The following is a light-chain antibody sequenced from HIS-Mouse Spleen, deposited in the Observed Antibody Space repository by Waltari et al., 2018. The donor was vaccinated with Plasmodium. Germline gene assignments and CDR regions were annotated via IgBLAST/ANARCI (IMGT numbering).Light chain of an antibody. J-gene: IGKJ3*01. Sequence: EIVMTQSPATLSVSPGERATLSCRASQSVSSNLAWYQQKPGPAPRLLIYGASTRATVIPARFSGSGSGTEFTLTISSLQSEDFAVYYCQQYNNWSFTFGPGTKVDI. CDR3: QQYNNWSFT. V-gene: IGKV3-15*01. CDR1: QSVSSN. CDR2: GAS.